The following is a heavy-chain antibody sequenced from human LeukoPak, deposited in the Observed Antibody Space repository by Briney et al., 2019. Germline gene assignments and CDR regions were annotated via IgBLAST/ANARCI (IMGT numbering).Heavy chain of an antibody. Sequence: PGGSLRLSCKASGFIFSSYWMSWVRQAPGKRLEWVANIKQEGSEKNSVDSVKGRFTISRDNAKNSLYLQMNSLRAEDTAVYYCVRDGRYYDSSGYFNRPFDYWGQGTLVTVSS. D-gene: IGHD3-22*01. J-gene: IGHJ4*02. V-gene: IGHV3-7*05. CDR2: IKQEGSEK. CDR3: VRDGRYYDSSGYFNRPFDY. CDR1: GFIFSSYW.